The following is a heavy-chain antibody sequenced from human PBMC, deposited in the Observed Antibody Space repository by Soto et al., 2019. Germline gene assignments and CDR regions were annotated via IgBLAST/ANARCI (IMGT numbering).Heavy chain of an antibody. J-gene: IGHJ5*02. CDR1: GYSFTNYW. CDR3: ALRDDYGDLNWFDH. Sequence: PGESLKISCKASGYSFTNYWIGWVRQMPGKGLEWMGIIYPEDSETRYDPSYQGQVTISADKSISTAYLQWSSLKASDTAMYYCALRDDYGDLNWFDHWGQRTLVTVSS. D-gene: IGHD4-17*01. CDR2: IYPEDSET. V-gene: IGHV5-51*01.